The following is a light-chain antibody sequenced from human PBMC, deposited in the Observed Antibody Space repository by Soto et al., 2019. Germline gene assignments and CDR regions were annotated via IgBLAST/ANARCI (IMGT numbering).Light chain of an antibody. CDR2: GTF. CDR3: QQYNKWPLT. Sequence: EIVMTQSRATLSVSPGERATLSCRASQSVYSNLAWYQQKPGQAPRLLIHGTFTRATGIPARFSGSGSGTEFTLTISSLQSEDFAVYYCQQYNKWPLTFGGGTKVEIK. J-gene: IGKJ4*01. CDR1: QSVYSN. V-gene: IGKV3-15*01.